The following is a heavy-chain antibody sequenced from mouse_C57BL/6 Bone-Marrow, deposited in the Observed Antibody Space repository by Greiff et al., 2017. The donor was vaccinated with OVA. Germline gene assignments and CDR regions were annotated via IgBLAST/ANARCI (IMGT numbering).Heavy chain of an antibody. CDR1: GYTFTNYW. V-gene: IGHV1-63*01. CDR2: IYPGGGYT. D-gene: IGHD1-1*01. CDR3: ARRGSYYYGSSPYYFDY. Sequence: VQLQQSGAELVRPGTSVKMSCKASGYTFTNYWIGWAKQRPGHGLEWIGDIYPGGGYTNYNEKFKGKATLTADKSSSTAYMQFSSLTSEDSAIYYCARRGSYYYGSSPYYFDYWGQGTTLTVSS. J-gene: IGHJ2*01.